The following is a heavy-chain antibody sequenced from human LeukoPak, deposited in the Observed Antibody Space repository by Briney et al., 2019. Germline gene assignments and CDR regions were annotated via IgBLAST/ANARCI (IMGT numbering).Heavy chain of an antibody. V-gene: IGHV5-51*01. CDR3: ARSMVSYYDIWGAAFDI. Sequence: GESLKISCKGSGYSFTSYWIGWVRQLPGKGLEWMGIIYPGDSDTRYSPSFQGQVTISADKSISTAYLQWSSLKASDTAMYYCARSMVSYYDIWGAAFDIWGQGTMVTVSS. CDR2: IYPGDSDT. J-gene: IGHJ3*02. D-gene: IGHD3-9*01. CDR1: GYSFTSYW.